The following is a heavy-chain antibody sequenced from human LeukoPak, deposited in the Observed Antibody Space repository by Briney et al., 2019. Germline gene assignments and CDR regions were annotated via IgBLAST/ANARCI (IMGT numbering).Heavy chain of an antibody. V-gene: IGHV4-59*12. D-gene: IGHD2-2*01. CDR1: DDSISDYY. J-gene: IGHJ4*02. CDR3: ARAGQGYCTSASCYLSLDY. CDR2: FHNSGTS. Sequence: PSETLSLTCTVSDDSISDYYRGWIRQPPGKGLGWIGYFHNSGTSTYNPSLKSRVAISVDKSKNQFSLNLNSVTAADTAVYYCARAGQGYCTSASCYLSLDYWGQGTLVTVSS.